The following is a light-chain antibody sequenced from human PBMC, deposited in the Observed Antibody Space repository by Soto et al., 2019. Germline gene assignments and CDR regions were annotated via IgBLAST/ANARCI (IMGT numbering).Light chain of an antibody. CDR3: AQRVWPWA. V-gene: IGKV3-11*01. CDR1: QSVSSQ. J-gene: IGKJ1*01. CDR2: YAS. Sequence: IVLTQSPATLSLSPGERATLSCRASQSVSSQLAWYQHKPGQATTLLIYYASNRATGIPDRFSGSGSGTDFALTIGRLEPEDFAVYYCAQRVWPWAVVQGTKVDIK.